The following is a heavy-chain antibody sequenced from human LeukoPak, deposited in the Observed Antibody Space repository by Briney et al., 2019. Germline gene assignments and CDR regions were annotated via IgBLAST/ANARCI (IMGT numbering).Heavy chain of an antibody. CDR3: ARGGYYTYYYYYMDV. CDR1: GFTFSSYS. D-gene: IGHD2/OR15-2a*01. V-gene: IGHV3-48*01. J-gene: IGHJ6*03. CDR2: ISSSSSTI. Sequence: GGSLRLSCAASGFTFSSYSMNRVRQAPGKGLEWVSYISSSSSTIYYADSVKGRFTISRDNAKNSLYLQMNSLRAEDTAVYYCARGGYYTYYYYYMDVWGKGTTVTVSS.